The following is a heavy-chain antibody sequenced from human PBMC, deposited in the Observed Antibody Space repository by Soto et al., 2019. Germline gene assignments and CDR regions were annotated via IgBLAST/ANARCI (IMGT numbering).Heavy chain of an antibody. CDR3: ARLMESSSSWFDP. CDR2: IYPGDSDT. J-gene: IGHJ5*02. D-gene: IGHD6-6*01. CDR1: GYSFTSYW. V-gene: IGHV5-51*01. Sequence: ASVKVSCKGSGYSFTSYWIGWVRQMPGKGLEWMGIIYPGDSDTRYSPSFQGQVTISADKSISTAYLQWSSLKASDTAMYYCARLMESSSSWFDPWGQGTLVTVSS.